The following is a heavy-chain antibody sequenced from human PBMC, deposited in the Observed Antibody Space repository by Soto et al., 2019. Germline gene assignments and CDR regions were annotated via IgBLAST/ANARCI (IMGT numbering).Heavy chain of an antibody. J-gene: IGHJ5*01. D-gene: IGHD1-7*01. CDR1: GGSMSSCR. Sequence: SATLSLTSTFSGGSMSSCRWSWIRQPAGKGLEWIGRLNTYGNTHYNPSLKGRVTVSVDTSRNQFFLTLRSVTAADSAVYHCGRESGETWDYEASWGHGTPVTASS. CDR3: GRESGETWDYEAS. V-gene: IGHV4-4*07. CDR2: LNTYGNT.